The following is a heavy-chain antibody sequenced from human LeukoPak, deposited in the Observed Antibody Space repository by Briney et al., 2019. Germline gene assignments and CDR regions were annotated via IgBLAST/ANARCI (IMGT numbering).Heavy chain of an antibody. V-gene: IGHV1-2*02. Sequence: ASVTVSCTASGYTFTGYYMHWVRQAPGQGLEWMGRLNPNSGVTNYAQQFQVRVTMTRDTSSSTAYMELSRLRSDDTAVYYCARDRTGYNYHDYWGQGTLVTVSS. CDR1: GYTFTGYY. J-gene: IGHJ4*02. CDR3: ARDRTGYNYHDY. CDR2: LNPNSGVT. D-gene: IGHD5-24*01.